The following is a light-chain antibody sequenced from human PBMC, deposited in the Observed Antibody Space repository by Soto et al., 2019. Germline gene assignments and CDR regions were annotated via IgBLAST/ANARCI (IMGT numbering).Light chain of an antibody. Sequence: EIVLTQSPGTLSLSPGERATLSCRASQSVSSSFLAWYQQKPGQAPRLLIYGASSRATGIPDRFSGSGSGTDFTLTISRLEPEDVAVYYCQQYDRSPLNFGGGTKVEIK. CDR2: GAS. CDR1: QSVSSSF. CDR3: QQYDRSPLN. V-gene: IGKV3-20*01. J-gene: IGKJ4*01.